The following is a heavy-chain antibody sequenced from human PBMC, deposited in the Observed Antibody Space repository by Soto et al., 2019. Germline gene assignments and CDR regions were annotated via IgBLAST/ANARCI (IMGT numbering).Heavy chain of an antibody. Sequence: GGSLRLSCAASGFTFSSYAMSWVRQAPGKGLEWVSAISGSGGSTYYADSVKGRFTISRDNSKNTLYLQMNSLRAEDTAVYYCASSPRYCSSTSCSYYYMDVWGKGTTVTVSS. V-gene: IGHV3-23*01. CDR1: GFTFSSYA. CDR3: ASSPRYCSSTSCSYYYMDV. D-gene: IGHD2-2*01. CDR2: ISGSGGST. J-gene: IGHJ6*03.